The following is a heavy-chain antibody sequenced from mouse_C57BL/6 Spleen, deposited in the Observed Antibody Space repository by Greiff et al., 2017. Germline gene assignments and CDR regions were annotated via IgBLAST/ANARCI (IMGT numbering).Heavy chain of an antibody. J-gene: IGHJ4*01. D-gene: IGHD1-1*01. CDR2: LDPEDGVT. CDR3: ARDLAYYYGSSYAMDY. CDR1: GFNIKDYY. V-gene: IGHV14-2*01. Sequence: EVQLQQSGAELVKPGASVKLSCTASGFNIKDYYMHWVKQRTEQGLEWIGRLDPEDGVTKYAPKFQGKASITANPSSNTAYLQLSSLTSEGTAVYYCARDLAYYYGSSYAMDYWGQGTSVTVSS.